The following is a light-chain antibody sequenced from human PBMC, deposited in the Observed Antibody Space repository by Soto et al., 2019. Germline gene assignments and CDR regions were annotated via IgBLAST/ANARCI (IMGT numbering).Light chain of an antibody. CDR3: QQYGSSPLT. CDR1: QSVSSSY. J-gene: IGKJ3*01. Sequence: IVLTQSPGTLSLSPGERATLSCRASQSVSSSYLAWYQQKPGQAPRLLIYGASSRATGIPDRFSGSGSRTDFTLTISRLEPEDFAVYYCQQYGSSPLTFGPGTKVDIK. CDR2: GAS. V-gene: IGKV3-20*01.